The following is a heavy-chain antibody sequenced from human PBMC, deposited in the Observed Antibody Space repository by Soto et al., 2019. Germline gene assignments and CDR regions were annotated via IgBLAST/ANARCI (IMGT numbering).Heavy chain of an antibody. Sequence: SETLSLTCTVSGGSISSSNYYWGWIRQPPGKGLEWIGSIYYSGNTYYNPSLKSRVTISVDTSKNQFSLKLSSVTAADTAVYYCARLDGYPRYFDYWGQGTLVTVSS. CDR2: IYYSGNT. V-gene: IGHV4-39*01. D-gene: IGHD2-21*01. CDR3: ARLDGYPRYFDY. J-gene: IGHJ4*02. CDR1: GGSISSSNYY.